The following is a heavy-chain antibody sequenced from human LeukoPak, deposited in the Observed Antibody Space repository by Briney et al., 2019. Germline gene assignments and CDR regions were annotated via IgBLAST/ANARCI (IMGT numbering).Heavy chain of an antibody. D-gene: IGHD4-23*01. J-gene: IGHJ4*02. CDR3: ARAPGDYGGNSWTD. CDR1: GGSISSYY. CDR2: IYYSGST. V-gene: IGHV4-59*01. Sequence: SETPSLTCTVSGGSISSYYWSWIRQPPGKGLEWIGYIYYSGSTNYNPSLKSRVTISVDTSKNQFSLKLSSVTAADTAVYYCARAPGDYGGNSWTDWGQGTLVTVSS.